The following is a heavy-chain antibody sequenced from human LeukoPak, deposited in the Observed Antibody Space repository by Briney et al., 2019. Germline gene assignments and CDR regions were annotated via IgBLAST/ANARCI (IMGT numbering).Heavy chain of an antibody. CDR3: ARDSGRYYYYYMDV. J-gene: IGHJ6*03. Sequence: ASVKVSCKASAYTFTGYYMHWVRQAPGQGLEWMGWINPNSGGTNYAHKFQGRVTMTRDTSISKAYMELSRLRSDDTAVYYCARDSGRYYYYYMDVWGKGTTVTVSS. CDR1: AYTFTGYY. CDR2: INPNSGGT. V-gene: IGHV1-2*07.